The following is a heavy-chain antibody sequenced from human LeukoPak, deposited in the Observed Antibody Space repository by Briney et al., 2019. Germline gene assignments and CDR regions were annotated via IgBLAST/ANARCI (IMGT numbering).Heavy chain of an antibody. J-gene: IGHJ4*02. CDR3: AKRVFADRPVAGLDY. Sequence: GGSLRLSCEASGFIFSSHEMNWVRQAPGKGLEWVATIGSRNSDTYYTESVKGRFTVSRDNSKNILYLQMNSLRAEDTAVYYCAKRVFADRPVAGLDYWGQGALVTVSS. CDR1: GFIFSSHE. CDR2: IGSRNSDT. D-gene: IGHD6-19*01. V-gene: IGHV3-23*05.